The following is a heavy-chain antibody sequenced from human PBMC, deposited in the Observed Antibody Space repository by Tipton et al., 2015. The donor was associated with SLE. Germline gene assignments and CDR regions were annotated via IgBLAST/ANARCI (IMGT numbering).Heavy chain of an antibody. CDR1: IGSFSGYR. CDR2: INHRGST. CDR3: ARVRFAGAGDYYYYMDV. Sequence: TLSLTCAVYIGSFSGYRWSWIRQPPGKGLEWIGEINHRGSTNYNSSLKSRATISVDTSKNQFSLKLSSVTAADTAVYYCARVRFAGAGDYYYYMDVWGKGTTVTVSS. D-gene: IGHD3-10*01. J-gene: IGHJ6*03. V-gene: IGHV4-34*01.